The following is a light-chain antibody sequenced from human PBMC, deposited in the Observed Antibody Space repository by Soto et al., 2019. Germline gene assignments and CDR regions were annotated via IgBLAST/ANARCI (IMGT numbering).Light chain of an antibody. V-gene: IGKV3-11*01. CDR1: QSFRGL. CDR3: QQRHMWPIT. J-gene: IGKJ5*01. CDR2: DAY. Sequence: EGLFTQAPVTLSLSPGASATLSCRASQSFRGLLAWYQQKPGQAPRLLIYDAYNRATGIPPRFSGSGSGTDFTLTISSLEPEDSAVYYCQQRHMWPITFGQGTRLEIK.